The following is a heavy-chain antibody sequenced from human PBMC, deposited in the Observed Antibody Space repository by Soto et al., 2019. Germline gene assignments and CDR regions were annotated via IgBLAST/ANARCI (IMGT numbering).Heavy chain of an antibody. Sequence: ASVKVSCKASGYTFTSYGISWVRQAPGQGLEWMGWISAYNGNTNYAQKLQGRVTMTTDTSTSTAYMELRSLRSDDTAVYYCARVRYCSSTSCPDQGWFDPWGQGTLVPVSS. CDR2: ISAYNGNT. D-gene: IGHD2-2*01. CDR3: ARVRYCSSTSCPDQGWFDP. J-gene: IGHJ5*02. V-gene: IGHV1-18*01. CDR1: GYTFTSYG.